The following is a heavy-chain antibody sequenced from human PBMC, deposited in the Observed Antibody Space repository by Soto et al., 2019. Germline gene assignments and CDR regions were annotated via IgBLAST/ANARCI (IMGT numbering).Heavy chain of an antibody. D-gene: IGHD1-26*01. J-gene: IGHJ4*02. V-gene: IGHV3-30*18. Sequence: QVQLVESGGGAVQPGESLRLSCVASGFDFTYYAMHWVRQAPGKGLESVAVMSSDGSKIHHTDSVKGRFTISRDNSKNTLYLQRNSLRTEDTAVYFCAKDEGVGGSLGLFDYWGQGTLVSVSS. CDR3: AKDEGVGGSLGLFDY. CDR1: GFDFTYYA. CDR2: MSSDGSKI.